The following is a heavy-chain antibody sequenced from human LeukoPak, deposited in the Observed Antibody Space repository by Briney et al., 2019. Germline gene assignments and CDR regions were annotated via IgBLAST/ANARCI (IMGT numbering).Heavy chain of an antibody. V-gene: IGHV3-23*01. CDR3: AKIGSGPGNLYGMDV. D-gene: IGHD3-10*01. CDR1: GFSFSTHA. CDR2: LIGSDGDT. J-gene: IGHJ6*02. Sequence: GGSLRLSCAASGFSFSTHAVRWVRQAPGKGLEWVSTLIGSDGDTYYADSVKGRFTISRDNSKNTLYLQMNSLRADDTAIYYCAKIGSGPGNLYGMDVWGQGTTVTVSS.